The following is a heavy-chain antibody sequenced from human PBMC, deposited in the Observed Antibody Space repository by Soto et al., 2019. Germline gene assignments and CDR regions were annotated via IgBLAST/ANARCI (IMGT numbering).Heavy chain of an antibody. V-gene: IGHV3-48*03. D-gene: IGHD2-2*01. CDR2: ISSSGSTI. CDR1: GFTFSSYE. Sequence: GALRLSCAASGFTFSSYEMNWVRQAPGKGLEWVAYISSSGSTIYYADSVKGRFTISRDNAKNSPYLQMNSLRAERTAVYYCVRVLYGSSASEDGFDPWGQGTLVTVSS. J-gene: IGHJ5*02. CDR3: VRVLYGSSASEDGFDP.